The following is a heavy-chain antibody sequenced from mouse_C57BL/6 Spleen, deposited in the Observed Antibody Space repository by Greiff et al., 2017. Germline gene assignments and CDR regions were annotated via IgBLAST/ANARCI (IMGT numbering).Heavy chain of an antibody. CDR1: GFNIKDYY. Sequence: VQLKESGAELVRPGASVKLSCTASGFNIKDYYMHWVKQRPEQGLEWIGRIDPEDGDTEYAPKFQGKATMTADTSSNTAYLQLSSLTSEDTAVYYCTFYYSNSYAMDYWGQGTSVTVSS. J-gene: IGHJ4*01. D-gene: IGHD2-5*01. V-gene: IGHV14-1*01. CDR2: IDPEDGDT. CDR3: TFYYSNSYAMDY.